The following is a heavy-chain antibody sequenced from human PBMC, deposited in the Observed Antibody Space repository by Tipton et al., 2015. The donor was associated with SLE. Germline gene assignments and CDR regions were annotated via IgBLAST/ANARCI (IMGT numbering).Heavy chain of an antibody. D-gene: IGHD4-17*01. V-gene: IGHV4-39*07. J-gene: IGHJ4*02. CDR2: IYYSGSK. CDR3: ARGEITVTVFDQ. Sequence: TLSLTCTVSGGSIRGSSYYWGWIRQPPGKGLEWIGSIYYSGSKYYNPSLKTRVTISVDTSTNQFSLKLSSVTAADTAVYYCARGEITVTVFDQWGQGTLVTVSS. CDR1: GGSIRGSSYY.